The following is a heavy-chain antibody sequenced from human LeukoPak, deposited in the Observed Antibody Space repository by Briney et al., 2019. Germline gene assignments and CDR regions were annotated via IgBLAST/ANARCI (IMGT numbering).Heavy chain of an antibody. CDR2: IKQDGSEK. CDR1: GFTFSTYW. Sequence: GGSLRLSCAASGFTFSTYWMSWVRQAPGKGLEWVANIKQDGSEKYYVGSVKGRFTISRDNAKNSLYLQMNSLRAEDTAMYYCARDSAGNDYWGQGTLVTVSS. V-gene: IGHV3-7*01. J-gene: IGHJ4*02. CDR3: ARDSAGNDY. D-gene: IGHD6-13*01.